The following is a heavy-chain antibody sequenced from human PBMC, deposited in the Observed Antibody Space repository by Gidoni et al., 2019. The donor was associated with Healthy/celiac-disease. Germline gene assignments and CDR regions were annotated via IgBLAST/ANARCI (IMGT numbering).Heavy chain of an antibody. CDR2: IYYSGST. Sequence: QVQLQESGPGLVKPSETLSLTCTVSCGSISSYSWSWIRQPPGKGLEWIGYIYYSGSTNYNPSLKSRVTISVDTSKNQVYLKLSSVTAADTAVYYCARVTAMVIGMRFDPWGQGTLVTVSS. V-gene: IGHV4-59*01. CDR1: CGSISSYS. J-gene: IGHJ5*02. D-gene: IGHD5-18*01. CDR3: ARVTAMVIGMRFDP.